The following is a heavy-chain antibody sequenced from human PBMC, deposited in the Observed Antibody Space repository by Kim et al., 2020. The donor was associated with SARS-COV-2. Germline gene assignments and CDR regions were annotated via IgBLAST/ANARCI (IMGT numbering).Heavy chain of an antibody. CDR1: GFTFSAHA. CDR2: IAYDGSHI. V-gene: IGHV3-30*04. CDR3: LAEIGSRSFDH. J-gene: IGHJ4*02. Sequence: GGSLRLSCAASGFTFSAHALHWVRQAPGKGLEWVAHIAYDGSHISYPDSVKGRFIISRDNTKYTLFLQMNSLRPEDTAVYYCLAEIGSRSFDHWGQGTLATVSS. D-gene: IGHD3-10*01.